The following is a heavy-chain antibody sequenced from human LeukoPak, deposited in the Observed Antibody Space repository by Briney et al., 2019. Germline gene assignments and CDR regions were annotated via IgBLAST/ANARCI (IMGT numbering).Heavy chain of an antibody. CDR2: IYYSGST. J-gene: IGHJ4*02. V-gene: IGHV4-61*01. D-gene: IGHD5-18*01. CDR1: SDSISSDSISSYY. Sequence: SETLSLTCTVSSDSISSDSISSYYWSWIRQPPGKGLEWIGFIYYSGSTNYNPSLRSRVTMSMDTSKNQFSLKLTSVTASDTAVYYCARVSLGYSYGSPQFDYWGQGTLVTVSS. CDR3: ARVSLGYSYGSPQFDY.